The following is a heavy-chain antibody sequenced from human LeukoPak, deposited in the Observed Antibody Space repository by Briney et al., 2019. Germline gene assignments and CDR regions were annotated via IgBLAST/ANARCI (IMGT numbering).Heavy chain of an antibody. CDR1: GFTLSSYS. CDR2: ISSSSSYR. V-gene: IGHV3-21*01. J-gene: IGHJ3*02. D-gene: IGHD2-15*01. Sequence: PGGSLRLSCAASGFTLSSYSMNWVRQAPGKGLEWVSSISSSSSYRYYADSVKGRFTISRDNAKNSLYLQMNSLRAEDTAVYYCARGWDIVVVVAASDAAFDIWGQGTMVTVSS. CDR3: ARGWDIVVVVAASDAAFDI.